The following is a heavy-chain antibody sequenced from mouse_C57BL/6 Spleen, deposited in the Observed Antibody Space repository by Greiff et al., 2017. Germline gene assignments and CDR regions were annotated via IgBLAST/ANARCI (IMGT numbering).Heavy chain of an antibody. CDR3: AQEDYDYDVHFDY. CDR1: GFTFSDYG. Sequence: EVQVVESGGGLVKPGGSLKLSCAASGFTFSDYGMHWVSQAPEKGLEWVAYISSGSSTIYYADTVKGRFTIARDNAKNTLFLQMTRLCSEDTAMYYCAQEDYDYDVHFDYWGQGTTLTVSS. J-gene: IGHJ2*01. V-gene: IGHV5-17*01. CDR2: ISSGSSTI. D-gene: IGHD2-4*01.